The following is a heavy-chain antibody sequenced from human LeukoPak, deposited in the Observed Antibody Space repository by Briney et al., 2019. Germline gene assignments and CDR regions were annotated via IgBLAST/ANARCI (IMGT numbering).Heavy chain of an antibody. CDR1: GFTFSSNW. J-gene: IGHJ5*02. V-gene: IGHV3-74*01. CDR2: INSDGSST. CDR3: ATAYYDSSGYYPNWFDP. Sequence: GGSLRLSCAGSGFTFSSNWMHWVRQAPGKGLVWVSRINSDGSSTSYADSVKGRFTISRDNAKNTVYLQMNSLRVEDTAVYYCATAYYDSSGYYPNWFDPWGQGTLVTVSS. D-gene: IGHD3-22*01.